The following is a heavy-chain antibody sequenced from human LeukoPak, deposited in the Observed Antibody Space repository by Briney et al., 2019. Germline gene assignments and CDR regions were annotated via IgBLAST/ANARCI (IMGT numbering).Heavy chain of an antibody. V-gene: IGHV3-53*01. CDR2: IYSGGST. D-gene: IGHD2-2*01. J-gene: IGHJ4*02. CDR3: ARTRSYQPLLYVDY. CDR1: GFTVSSNY. Sequence: GGSLRLSCAASGFTVSSNYMSWVRQAPGKGLERVSVIYSGGSTYYADSVKGRFTISRDNSKNTLYLQMNSLRAEDTAVYYCARTRSYQPLLYVDYWGQGTLVTVSS.